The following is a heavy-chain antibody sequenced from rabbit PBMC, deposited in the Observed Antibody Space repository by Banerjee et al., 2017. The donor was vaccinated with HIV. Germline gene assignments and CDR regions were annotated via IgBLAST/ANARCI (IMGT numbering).Heavy chain of an antibody. CDR1: GFSFSSSYY. CDR2: IYAGSSGST. J-gene: IGHJ4*01. Sequence: QSLEESGGDLVKPGASLTLTCTASGFSFSSSYYMCWVRQAPGKGLEWIACIYAGSSGSTYYASWAKGRFTISKTSSTTVTLQMTSLTAADTATYFCARGYTYGYAGHAYAFNLWGPGTLVTVS. CDR3: ARGYTYGYAGHAYAFNL. D-gene: IGHD6-1*01. V-gene: IGHV1S40*01.